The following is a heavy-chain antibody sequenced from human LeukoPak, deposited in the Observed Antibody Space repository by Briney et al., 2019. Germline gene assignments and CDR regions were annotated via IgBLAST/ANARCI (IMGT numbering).Heavy chain of an antibody. CDR1: GGSFSGYY. D-gene: IGHD3-22*01. V-gene: IGHV4-34*01. CDR2: INHSGST. Sequence: PSETLSLTCAVYGGSFSGYYWSWIRQPPGKGLEWIGEINHSGSTNYNPSLKSRVTISVDTSKNQFSLKLSSVTAADTAVYYCARGIPVANINYYDSSGYYYFDYWGQGTLVTVSS. CDR3: ARGIPVANINYYDSSGYYYFDY. J-gene: IGHJ4*02.